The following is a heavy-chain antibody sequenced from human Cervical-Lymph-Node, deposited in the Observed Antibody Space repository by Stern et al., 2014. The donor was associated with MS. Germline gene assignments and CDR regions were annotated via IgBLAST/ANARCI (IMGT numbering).Heavy chain of an antibody. CDR3: ARILSSNYYYAMDV. D-gene: IGHD2/OR15-2a*01. CDR2: IYSGGST. V-gene: IGHV3-53*01. Sequence: EVQLVESGGGLIQPGGSLRLSCAASEFTVSSNSMSWVRQAPGKGLEWVSFIYSGGSTYYADSVKGRFTISRDNSKNTLYLQMNSLRAEDTAVYYCARILSSNYYYAMDVWGLGTTVTVSS. J-gene: IGHJ6*02. CDR1: EFTVSSNS.